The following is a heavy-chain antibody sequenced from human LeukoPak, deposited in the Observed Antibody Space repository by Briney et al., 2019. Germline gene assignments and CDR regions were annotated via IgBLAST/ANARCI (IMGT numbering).Heavy chain of an antibody. D-gene: IGHD1-26*01. CDR1: GFTFSSDA. V-gene: IGHV3-23*01. J-gene: IGHJ4*02. CDR2: ISGSGGST. CDR3: AKGTSGSYGY. Sequence: GGSLRLSCAASGFTFSSDAMSWVRQAPGKGLEWVSGISGSGGSTYYADSVKGRFTISRDNSKNTLYLQMNSLRAEDTAVYYCAKGTSGSYGYWGQGTLVTVSS.